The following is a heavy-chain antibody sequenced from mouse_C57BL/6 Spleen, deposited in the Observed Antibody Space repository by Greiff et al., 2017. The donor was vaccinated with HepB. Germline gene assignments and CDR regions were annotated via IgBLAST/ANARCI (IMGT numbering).Heavy chain of an antibody. Sequence: EVQVVESGGGLVKPGGSLKLSCAASGFTFSSYAMSWVRQTPEKRLEWVATISDGGSYTYYPDNVKGRFTISRDNAKNNLYLQMSHLKSEDTAMYYCARDPLTGTDWYFDVWGTGTTVTVSS. CDR1: GFTFSSYA. V-gene: IGHV5-4*01. D-gene: IGHD4-1*01. CDR3: ARDPLTGTDWYFDV. J-gene: IGHJ1*03. CDR2: ISDGGSYT.